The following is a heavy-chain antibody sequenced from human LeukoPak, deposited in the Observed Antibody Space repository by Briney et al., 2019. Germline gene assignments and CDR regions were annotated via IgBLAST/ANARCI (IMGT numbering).Heavy chain of an antibody. CDR2: IYYSGST. V-gene: IGHV4-59*01. CDR1: GFTFNSYA. D-gene: IGHD2-15*01. Sequence: GSLRLSCAASGFTFNSYAMSWIRQPPGKGLEWFGYIYYSGSTNYNPSLKSRVTISVDTSKNQFSLKLSSVTAADTAVYYCARMGIVVDRALANFDYWGQGTLVTVTS. J-gene: IGHJ4*02. CDR3: ARMGIVVDRALANFDY.